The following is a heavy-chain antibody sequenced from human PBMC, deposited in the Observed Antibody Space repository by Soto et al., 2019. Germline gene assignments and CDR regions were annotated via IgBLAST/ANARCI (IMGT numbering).Heavy chain of an antibody. CDR1: GGSVSSGSYY. J-gene: IGHJ5*02. Sequence: PSETLSLTCTVSGGSVSSGSYYRSWIRQPPGKGLEWIGYIYYSGSTNYNPSLKSRVTISVDTSKNQFSLKLSSVTAADTAVYYCARDKAAAGPGWFDPWGQGTLVTVSS. V-gene: IGHV4-61*01. CDR2: IYYSGST. CDR3: ARDKAAAGPGWFDP. D-gene: IGHD6-13*01.